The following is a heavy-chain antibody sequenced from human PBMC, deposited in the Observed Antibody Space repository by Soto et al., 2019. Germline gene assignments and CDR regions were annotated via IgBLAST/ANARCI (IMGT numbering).Heavy chain of an antibody. CDR1: GGSIKTDNW. D-gene: IGHD3-3*01. CDR3: ARNHYHSVSESLGTVSGFDS. V-gene: IGHV4-4*02. Sequence: QVQLKESGPGLVKPSGTLSLSCAVSGGSIKTDNWWSWVRQSPGKGLEWIGEVYHTERINYNPSLQGRVSISIDTSENHFSLHLISVPAADTRVYFCARNHYHSVSESLGTVSGFDSWGQGTLVTVSS. J-gene: IGHJ4*02. CDR2: VYHTERI.